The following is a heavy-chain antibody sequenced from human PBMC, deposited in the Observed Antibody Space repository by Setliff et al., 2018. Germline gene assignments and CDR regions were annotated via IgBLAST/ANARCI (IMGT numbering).Heavy chain of an antibody. D-gene: IGHD4-4*01. V-gene: IGHV4-31*03. CDR1: GGSISSGGYY. J-gene: IGHJ6*03. CDR3: ARGFPVTSYRSHYYMDV. Sequence: SETLSLTCTVSGGSISSGGYYWSWIRQHPGKGLEWIGYIYYSGSTYYNPSFKSRVIVSEDTAKNHFSLTMTSVTAADTALYFCARGFPVTSYRSHYYMDVWGEGTTVTVSS. CDR2: IYYSGST.